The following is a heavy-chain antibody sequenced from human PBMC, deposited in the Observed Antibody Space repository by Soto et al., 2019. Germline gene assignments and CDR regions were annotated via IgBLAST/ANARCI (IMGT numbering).Heavy chain of an antibody. D-gene: IGHD3-10*01. Sequence: QVQLVQSGAEVKKPGASVKVSCKASGYTFTSYAMHWVRQAPGQRLEWMGWINAGNGNTKYSQKFQGGVTITRDTSASTAYMELSSLRSEDTAVYYCATESNTIPRGYYFDYWGQGTLVTVSS. CDR2: INAGNGNT. J-gene: IGHJ4*02. CDR1: GYTFTSYA. V-gene: IGHV1-3*01. CDR3: ATESNTIPRGYYFDY.